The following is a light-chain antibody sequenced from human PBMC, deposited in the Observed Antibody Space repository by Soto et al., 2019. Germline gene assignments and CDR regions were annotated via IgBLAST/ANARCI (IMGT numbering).Light chain of an antibody. V-gene: IGKV1-39*01. CDR2: AAS. CDR3: HQTDSLPET. CDR1: QTISIF. Sequence: DILMTQSPSSLSASVGDRVTITCRASQTISIFLNWYQQKPGKAPELLIYAASRLQSGVASRFNGSGSGTDLTLTISTLQPQHFPTYYCHQTDSLPETFRQGTKVQIK. J-gene: IGKJ1*01.